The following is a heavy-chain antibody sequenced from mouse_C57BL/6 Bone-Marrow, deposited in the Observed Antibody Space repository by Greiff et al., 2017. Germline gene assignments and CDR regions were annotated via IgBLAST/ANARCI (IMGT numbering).Heavy chain of an antibody. V-gene: IGHV1-69*01. Sequence: VQLQQPGAELVMPGASVKLSCKASGYTFTSYWMHWVKQRPGQGLEWIGEIDPSDSYTNYNQKFQGKSTLTVDKSSSTAYMQLSSLTSEDSAVYDCARGNRKGGYAMDYWGQGTSVTVSS. CDR1: GYTFTSYW. CDR2: IDPSDSYT. J-gene: IGHJ4*01. D-gene: IGHD2-14*01. CDR3: ARGNRKGGYAMDY.